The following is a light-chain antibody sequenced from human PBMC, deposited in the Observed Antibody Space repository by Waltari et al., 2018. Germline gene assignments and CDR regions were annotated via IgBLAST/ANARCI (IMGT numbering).Light chain of an antibody. J-gene: IGLJ1*01. CDR2: EIS. CDR3: SSYADNYFYV. CDR1: SSDVGSYKY. V-gene: IGLV2-14*01. Sequence: QSALTQPASVSGSPGQSITISCTGTSSDVGSYKYVSWYQQHPGKTPRLMIYEISNRPSGVSNPFSGSKSGTTASLTISGLQAEDEADYYCSSYADNYFYVFGTGTKVTVL.